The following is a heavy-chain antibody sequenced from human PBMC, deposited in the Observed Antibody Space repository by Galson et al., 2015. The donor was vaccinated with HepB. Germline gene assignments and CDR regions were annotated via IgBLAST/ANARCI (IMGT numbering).Heavy chain of an antibody. Sequence: SLRLSCAASGFTFSSYAMHWVRQAPGKGLEYVSAISSNGGSTYYADSVKGRFTISRDNSKNTLYLQMSSLRAEDTAVYYCVKETYYYDSSGAGGWYFDLWGRGTLVTVSS. V-gene: IGHV3-64D*06. CDR2: ISSNGGST. D-gene: IGHD3-22*01. CDR1: GFTFSSYA. J-gene: IGHJ2*01. CDR3: VKETYYYDSSGAGGWYFDL.